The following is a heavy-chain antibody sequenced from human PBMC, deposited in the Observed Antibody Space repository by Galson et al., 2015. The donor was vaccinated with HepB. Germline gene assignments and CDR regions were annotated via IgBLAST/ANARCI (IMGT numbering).Heavy chain of an antibody. CDR1: GLSFSTFG. CDR2: ISGSGDSI. CDR3: AKVPIYSSGWYFSDS. V-gene: IGHV3-23*01. J-gene: IGHJ4*02. D-gene: IGHD6-19*01. Sequence: SLRLSCAASGLSFSTFGMNWVRQAPGKGLEWVSAISGSGDSIYYADSVKGRFTISRDNSKNTLYLQMNSLRAEDTAVYYCAKVPIYSSGWYFSDSWGQGTLVTVSS.